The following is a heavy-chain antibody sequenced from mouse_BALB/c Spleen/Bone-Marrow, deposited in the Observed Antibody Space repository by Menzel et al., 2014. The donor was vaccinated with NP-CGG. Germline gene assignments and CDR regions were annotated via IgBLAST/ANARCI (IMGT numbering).Heavy chain of an antibody. Sequence: EVQLVESGGGLVKPGGSLKLSCAASGFTFSSYAMSWVRQTPEKRLEWVATISSGGSYTYYPDSVKGRFTISRDNAKNTLYLQMSILRSEDTAMYYCARKSYYDYDGRPWFAYWGQGTLVTVSA. CDR3: ARKSYYDYDGRPWFAY. D-gene: IGHD2-4*01. CDR2: ISSGGSYT. CDR1: GFTFSSYA. V-gene: IGHV5-9-3*01. J-gene: IGHJ3*01.